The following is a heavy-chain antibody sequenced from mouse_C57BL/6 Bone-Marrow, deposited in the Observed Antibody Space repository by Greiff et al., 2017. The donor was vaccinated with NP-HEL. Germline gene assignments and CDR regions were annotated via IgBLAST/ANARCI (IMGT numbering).Heavy chain of an antibody. V-gene: IGHV14-3*01. Sequence: VHVKQSVAELVRPGASVKLSCTASGFNIKNTYMHWVKQRPEQGLEWIGRIDPANGNTKYAPKFQGKATITADTSSNTAYLQLSSLTSEDTAIYYCARRQLRLLYFDYWGQGTTLTVSS. CDR2: IDPANGNT. J-gene: IGHJ2*01. CDR1: GFNIKNTY. CDR3: ARRQLRLLYFDY. D-gene: IGHD3-2*02.